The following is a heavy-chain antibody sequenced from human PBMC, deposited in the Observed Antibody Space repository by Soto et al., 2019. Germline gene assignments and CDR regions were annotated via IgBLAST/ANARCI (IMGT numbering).Heavy chain of an antibody. V-gene: IGHV1-69*01. CDR1: GGTFSSYA. CDR3: ARTQVVVPAAARYYYYYGRDF. CDR2: ISPIFGTA. D-gene: IGHD2-2*01. Sequence: QVQLVQSGAEVKKPGSSVKVSCKASGGTFSSYAISWVRQAPGQGLEWMGGISPIFGTANYAQKFQGRVKIAADEHTSTAYMELSSLRYEDTAVYYCARTQVVVPAAARYYYYYGRDFWGQGTTVTVAS. J-gene: IGHJ6*02.